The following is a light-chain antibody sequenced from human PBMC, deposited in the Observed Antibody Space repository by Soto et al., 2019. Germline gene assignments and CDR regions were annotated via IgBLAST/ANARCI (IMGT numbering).Light chain of an antibody. Sequence: IQMTQSPSSLCSFVGDRVTITCLSSQAIRDDLAWFQQKPGKAPKRLIYGGSTLHSGVSSRFSGSGPGKELPLTISSLHAEDFETYYCLKYYVYYRKLGQGNKVAIK. CDR3: LKYYVYYRK. CDR2: GGS. CDR1: QAIRDD. V-gene: IGKV1-6*01. J-gene: IGKJ1*01.